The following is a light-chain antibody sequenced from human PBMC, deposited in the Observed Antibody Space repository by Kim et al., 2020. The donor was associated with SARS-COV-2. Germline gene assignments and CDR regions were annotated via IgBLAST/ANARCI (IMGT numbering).Light chain of an antibody. CDR1: KLGDKF. Sequence: SVSPGQTASITCSGDKLGDKFACWYQQKPGQSPVLVIYQDSKRPSGIPERFSGSNSGNTATLTISGTQAMDEADYYCQAWDSSHWVFGGGTQLTVL. V-gene: IGLV3-1*01. CDR3: QAWDSSHWV. J-gene: IGLJ3*02. CDR2: QDS.